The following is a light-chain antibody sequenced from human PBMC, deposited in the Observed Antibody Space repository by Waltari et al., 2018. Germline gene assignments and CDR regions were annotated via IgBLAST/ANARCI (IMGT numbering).Light chain of an antibody. CDR3: QQYVAPPLT. J-gene: IGKJ5*01. CDR1: QSFSNTY. V-gene: IGKV3-20*01. CDR2: DAS. Sequence: EIVLTQSPGTLPLSQGERPTLYCRASQSFSNTYLACYQQKPGQDTRILIYDASSRATDFPHRFSGSGSGTDFTLTISRVEPEDFAVYYCQQYVAPPLTFGQGTRLEI.